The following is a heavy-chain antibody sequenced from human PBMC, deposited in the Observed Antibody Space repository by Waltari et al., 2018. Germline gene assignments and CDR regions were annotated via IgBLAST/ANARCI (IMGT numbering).Heavy chain of an antibody. V-gene: IGHV4-61*02. CDR1: GGSINSGSSF. CDR2: IYKYGNT. Sequence: QVQLQESGPGLVKPSETLSLTCNVSGGSINSGSSFWSWIRQPAGEGLESIGRIYKYGNTIYNPSLTGRVTITMDMSRNQFSLRLKSVTAADTAVYYCTRDPAGGIDVWGQGTLVTVSS. J-gene: IGHJ4*02. D-gene: IGHD3-16*01. CDR3: TRDPAGGIDV.